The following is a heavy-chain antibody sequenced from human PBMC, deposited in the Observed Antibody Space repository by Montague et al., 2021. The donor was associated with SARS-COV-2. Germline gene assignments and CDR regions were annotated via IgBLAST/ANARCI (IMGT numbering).Heavy chain of an antibody. CDR1: GGSVSSGSYY. CDR3: ARDPWRITIFGVVTRYGMDG. D-gene: IGHD3-3*01. J-gene: IGHJ6*02. V-gene: IGHV4-61*01. Sequence: SETLSLTCTVSGGSVSSGSYYWSWIRQPPGKGLEWIGYIYYSGSTNYNPSLKSRVTISVDTSKNQFSLKLSSVTAADTAVYYCARDPWRITIFGVVTRYGMDGWGQGTTVPVSS. CDR2: IYYSGST.